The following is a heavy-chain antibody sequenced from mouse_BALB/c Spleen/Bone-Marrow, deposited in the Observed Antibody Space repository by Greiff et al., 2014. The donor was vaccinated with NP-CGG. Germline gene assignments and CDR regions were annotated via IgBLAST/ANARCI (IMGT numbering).Heavy chain of an antibody. J-gene: IGHJ3*01. V-gene: IGHV1-81*01. CDR3: ARGKDDDGKRAWFAY. D-gene: IGHD1-2*01. CDR2: IYPGSGST. CDR1: GYTLTDHV. Sequence: QVQLQQSGPELVKPGASVKMSCKASGYTLTDHVISWVKQRTGQGLEWIGEIYPGSGSTYHNEKFKGKSTLTTDKSSNTAYMQLSSLTSEDSAVYFCARGKDDDGKRAWFAYWGQGTLVTVSA.